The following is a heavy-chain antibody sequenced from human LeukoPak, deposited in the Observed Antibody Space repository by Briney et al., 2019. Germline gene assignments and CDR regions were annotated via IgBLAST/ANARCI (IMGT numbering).Heavy chain of an antibody. CDR2: ISGSGGST. D-gene: IGHD6-19*01. CDR1: GFTFSSYA. V-gene: IGHV3-23*01. Sequence: GGSLRLSCAASGFTFSSYAMSWVRQAPGKGLEWVSAISGSGGSTYYADSVKGRFTISRDNSKNTLYLQMNSLRAEDTAVYYCATDRGAVTGFHDYWGQGTLVTVSS. CDR3: ATDRGAVTGFHDY. J-gene: IGHJ4*02.